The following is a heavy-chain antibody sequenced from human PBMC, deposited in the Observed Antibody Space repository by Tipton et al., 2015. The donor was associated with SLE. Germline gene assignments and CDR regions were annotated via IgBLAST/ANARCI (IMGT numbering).Heavy chain of an antibody. CDR3: TRDPTVLLWFRN. Sequence: SLRLSCTASGFTFGDYAMSWVRQAPGKGLEWVGPIRSKAYGGTTEYAASVKGRFTISRDDSKSIAYLQMNSLKAEDTAVYYCTRDPTVLLWFRNWGQGTLVTVSS. CDR2: IRSKAYGGTT. CDR1: GFTFGDYA. V-gene: IGHV3-49*04. D-gene: IGHD3-10*01. J-gene: IGHJ4*02.